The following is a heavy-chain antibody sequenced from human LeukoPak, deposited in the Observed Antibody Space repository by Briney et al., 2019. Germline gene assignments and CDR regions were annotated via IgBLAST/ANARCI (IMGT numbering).Heavy chain of an antibody. CDR3: ARSPPGGFGGVIVVDYFDY. D-gene: IGHD3-16*02. Sequence: GGSLRLSCAASGFTFSDYYMSWIRQAPGKGLEWVSYISSSGSTIYYADSVKGRFTISRDNAKNSLYLQMNSLRAEDTAVYYCARSPPGGFGGVIVVDYFDYWGQGTLVTVSS. CDR1: GFTFSDYY. V-gene: IGHV3-11*01. CDR2: ISSSGSTI. J-gene: IGHJ4*02.